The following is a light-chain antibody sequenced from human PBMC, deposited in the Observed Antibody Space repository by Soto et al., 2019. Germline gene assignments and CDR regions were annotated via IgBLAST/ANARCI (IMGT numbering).Light chain of an antibody. V-gene: IGLV2-14*03. CDR1: SSDIGGYNY. Sequence: QSALTQPASVSGSPGQSITISCIGTSSDIGGYNYVSWYQQHPGKAPKLMIYDVYDRPLGVSNRFSGSKSGNTASLTISGLQGEDEADYYCCSYAGSSTLVFGGGTKVTVL. CDR3: CSYAGSSTLV. J-gene: IGLJ2*01. CDR2: DVY.